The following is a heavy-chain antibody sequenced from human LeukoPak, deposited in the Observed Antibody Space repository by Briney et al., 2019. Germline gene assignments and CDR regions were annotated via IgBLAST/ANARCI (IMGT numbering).Heavy chain of an antibody. CDR3: ARGIRGDDSGYSPFDY. J-gene: IGHJ4*02. V-gene: IGHV1-2*02. Sequence: ASVKVSCKTSTYTFTGYYIHWVRQAPGQGLEWMGWINPNSDGTNYAQKFQGRVTMTRDTSIRTAYMELSSLRSDDTAVYYCARGIRGDDSGYSPFDYWDQGTLVTVSS. CDR1: TYTFTGYY. CDR2: INPNSDGT. D-gene: IGHD3-22*01.